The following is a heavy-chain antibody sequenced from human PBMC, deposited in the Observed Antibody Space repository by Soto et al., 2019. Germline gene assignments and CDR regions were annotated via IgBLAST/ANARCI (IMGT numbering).Heavy chain of an antibody. D-gene: IGHD3-9*01. Sequence: SETLSLTCTVSGGSISSYYWSWIRQPPGKGLEWIGYIYYSGSTNYNPSLKSRVTISVDTSKNQFSLKLSSVTAADTAVYYCAREIITIFLNTTHTFDYWGQGTLVTVSS. CDR3: AREIITIFLNTTHTFDY. CDR2: IYYSGST. CDR1: GGSISSYY. J-gene: IGHJ4*02. V-gene: IGHV4-59*01.